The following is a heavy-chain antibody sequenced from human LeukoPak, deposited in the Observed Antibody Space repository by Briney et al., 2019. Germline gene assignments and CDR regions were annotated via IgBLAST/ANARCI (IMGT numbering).Heavy chain of an antibody. CDR2: IKNDGSGT. J-gene: IGHJ4*02. CDR1: GFTFSSYW. CDR3: ARDTLSSPDY. V-gene: IGHV3-74*01. Sequence: GGSLRLSCAASGFTFSSYWMHWVRQAPGKGLVWVSRIKNDGSGTTYADSVKGRFTISRDNAKNTLYLQMNSLRAEDTAVYYCARDTLSSPDYWGQGTLVTVSS. D-gene: IGHD6-19*01.